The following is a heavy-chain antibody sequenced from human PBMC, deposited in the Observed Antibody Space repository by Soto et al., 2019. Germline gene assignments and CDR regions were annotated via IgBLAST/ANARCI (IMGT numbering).Heavy chain of an antibody. CDR2: INGGGGNT. CDR3: AKHSYYDFWPGHYYYLDF. CDR1: RFSFNTFV. Sequence: EVQLLESGGGLVQPGGSLRLSCVTSRFSFNTFVMSWVRQAPGKGLEWVSAINGGGGNTYYADSVKGRFTISRDNSKNTLYLQMDSLRAEDTAVYYCAKHSYYDFWPGHYYYLDFWGQGTLVTVSS. J-gene: IGHJ4*02. V-gene: IGHV3-23*01. D-gene: IGHD3-3*01.